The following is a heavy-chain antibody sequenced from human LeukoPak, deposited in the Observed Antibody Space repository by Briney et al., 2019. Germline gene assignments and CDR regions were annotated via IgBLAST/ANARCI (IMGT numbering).Heavy chain of an antibody. J-gene: IGHJ4*02. V-gene: IGHV4-39*01. CDR1: GGSISSSSYY. Sequence: SETLSLTCTVSGGSISSSSYYWGWIRQPPGKGLEWIGSMYYSGSTYYSPSLKSRVTISVDTSKNQFSLKLSSVTAADTAVYYCASETLDYEGYDYWGQGTLVTVSS. D-gene: IGHD4-17*01. CDR3: ASETLDYEGYDY. CDR2: MYYSGST.